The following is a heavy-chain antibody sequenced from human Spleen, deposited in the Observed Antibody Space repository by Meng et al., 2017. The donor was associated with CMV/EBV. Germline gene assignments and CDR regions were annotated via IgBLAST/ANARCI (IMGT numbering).Heavy chain of an antibody. CDR2: IYYSGST. D-gene: IGHD2-2*01. V-gene: IGHV4-59*01. CDR3: ARVRVDCSSTSCYRDAFGI. CDR1: GGSISSYY. J-gene: IGHJ3*02. Sequence: SETLSLTCTVSGGSISSYYWSWIRQPPGKGLEWIGYIYYSGSTNYNPSLKSRVTISVDTSKNQFSLKLSSVTAADTAVYYCARVRVDCSSTSCYRDAFGIWGQGTMVTVSS.